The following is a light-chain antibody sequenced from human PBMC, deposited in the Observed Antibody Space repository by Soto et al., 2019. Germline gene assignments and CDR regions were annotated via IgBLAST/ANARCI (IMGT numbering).Light chain of an antibody. CDR2: HVS. Sequence: QSALTQPASMSGSPGQSITISCTGTSSVTSDYVSWYQQHPGKAPKLIIYHVSNRPSEVSDRFSGSNSANTASLTISGLQAEDEAVYCCYSYTGLNIPTFGGGTKLTVL. CDR1: SSVTSDY. J-gene: IGLJ2*01. V-gene: IGLV2-14*03. CDR3: YSYTGLNIPT.